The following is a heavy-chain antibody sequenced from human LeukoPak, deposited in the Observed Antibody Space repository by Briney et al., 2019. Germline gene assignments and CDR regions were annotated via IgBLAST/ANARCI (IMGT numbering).Heavy chain of an antibody. D-gene: IGHD3-3*01. CDR2: IIPILGIA. J-gene: IGHJ4*02. CDR1: GGTFSSYA. V-gene: IGHV1-69*04. CDR3: ARDRGDFWSGYPFDY. Sequence: SVKVSCKASGGTFSSYAISWVRQAPGQGLEWMGRIIPILGIANYAQKFQGRVTITADKSTSTAYMELSSLRSEDTAVYYCARDRGDFWSGYPFDYWGQGTLVTVSS.